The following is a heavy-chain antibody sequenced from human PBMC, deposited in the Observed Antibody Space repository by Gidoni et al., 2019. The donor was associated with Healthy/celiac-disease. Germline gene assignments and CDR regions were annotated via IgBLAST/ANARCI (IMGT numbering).Heavy chain of an antibody. D-gene: IGHD5-18*01. CDR1: GFPFSNYA. CDR2: ITDSGTST. CDR3: ARLDTDIVNYFDY. V-gene: IGHV3-23*01. J-gene: IGHJ4*02. Sequence: EVQLLESGGGLVQPGGSLRLSCAAFGFPFSNYAVTWVRQAPGKGLEWVSLITDSGTSTYYADSVKGRFTISRDISKNTLYLQMNSLRAEDTAVYYCARLDTDIVNYFDYWGQGTLVTVSS.